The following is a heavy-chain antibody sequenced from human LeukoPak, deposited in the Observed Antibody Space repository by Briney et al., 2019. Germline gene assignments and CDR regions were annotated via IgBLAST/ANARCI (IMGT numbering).Heavy chain of an antibody. Sequence: ASVKVSCKASGYTFTSYDINWVRQATGQGLEGMGWMNPNSSNTGYAQKFQGRVTITRNTSISTAYMELSSLRSEDTAVYYCARHELATGAFDIWGQGTMVTVSS. V-gene: IGHV1-8*03. CDR2: MNPNSSNT. D-gene: IGHD1-26*01. CDR3: ARHELATGAFDI. CDR1: GYTFTSYD. J-gene: IGHJ3*02.